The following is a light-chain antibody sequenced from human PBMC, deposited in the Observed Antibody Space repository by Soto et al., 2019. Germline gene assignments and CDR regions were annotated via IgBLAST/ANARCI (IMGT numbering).Light chain of an antibody. V-gene: IGKV3-11*01. Sequence: EIVLTQSPATLSLSPGERATLSCRASQSVSSYLAWYQQKPGQAPRLLIYDASNWATGIPDRFSGSGSGTDFTLTISSLEPEDFAVYYCQQRSNWPLTFGPGTKVDIK. CDR2: DAS. CDR1: QSVSSY. J-gene: IGKJ3*01. CDR3: QQRSNWPLT.